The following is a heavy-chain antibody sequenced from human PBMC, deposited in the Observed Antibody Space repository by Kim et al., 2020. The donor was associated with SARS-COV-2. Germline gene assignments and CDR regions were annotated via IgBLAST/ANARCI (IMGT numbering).Heavy chain of an antibody. V-gene: IGHV6-1*01. J-gene: IGHJ3*02. CDR3: ARDTPGQKAYDI. Sequence: DYAASVKSRIPIAADTSKNQFSLQLNSVSPEDTAVYYCARDTPGQKAYDIWGQGTMVTVSS.